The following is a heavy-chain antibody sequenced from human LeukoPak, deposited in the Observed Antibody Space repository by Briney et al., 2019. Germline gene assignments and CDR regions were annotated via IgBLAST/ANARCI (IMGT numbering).Heavy chain of an antibody. CDR3: AKEQGQQLVLNPFDY. D-gene: IGHD6-13*01. V-gene: IGHV3-23*01. CDR1: GFTFSSYA. J-gene: IGHJ4*02. CDR2: ISGSGGST. Sequence: GSLRLSFAASGFTFSSYAMSWVRQAPGKGLEWVSAISGSGGSTYYADSVKGRFTISRDNSKNTLYLQMNSLRAEDTAVYYCAKEQGQQLVLNPFDYWGQGTLVTVSS.